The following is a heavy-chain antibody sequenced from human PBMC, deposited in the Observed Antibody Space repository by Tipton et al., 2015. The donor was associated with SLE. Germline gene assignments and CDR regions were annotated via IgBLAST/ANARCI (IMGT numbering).Heavy chain of an antibody. J-gene: IGHJ4*02. V-gene: IGHV4-59*01. CDR1: GVSISSYY. CDR2: GYYSGST. CDR3: ARATGSRYAYYFDS. Sequence: TLSLTCTVSGVSISSYYWSWIRQAPRKGLEWIGYGYYSGSTNYNPSLKSRVTISVDTSKNQFSLKLTSVTAADTAVYYCARATGSRYAYYFDSWGQGTLVIVS. D-gene: IGHD3-9*01.